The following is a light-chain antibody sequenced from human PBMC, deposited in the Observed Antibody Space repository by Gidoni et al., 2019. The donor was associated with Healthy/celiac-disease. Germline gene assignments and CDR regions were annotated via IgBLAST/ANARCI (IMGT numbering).Light chain of an antibody. Sequence: IVMTQSPATLSVSPGERATLSFRASQSGSSNLAWYQKKPGQAPRLLIYGASIRATGMTARFSGSGSGTEFTLTISSLQAEDVAVYYCQQYNNWPRTFGQXTKVEIK. CDR1: QSGSSN. CDR2: GAS. V-gene: IGKV3-15*01. CDR3: QQYNNWPRT. J-gene: IGKJ1*01.